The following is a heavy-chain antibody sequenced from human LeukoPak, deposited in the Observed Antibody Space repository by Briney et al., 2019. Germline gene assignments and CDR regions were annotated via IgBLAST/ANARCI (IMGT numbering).Heavy chain of an antibody. J-gene: IGHJ4*02. CDR3: TKDPLEY. CDR2: ISGGAGGA. D-gene: IGHD6-6*01. CDR1: GFTLSAYM. Sequence: GGSLRLSCVASGFTLSAYMMSWVRQAPGKGLEWVSGISGGAGGAFYSDSVRGRFTISRDSPKNTLYLQMNSLRVEDTAVYYCTKDPLEYWGQGTLVTVSS. V-gene: IGHV3-23*01.